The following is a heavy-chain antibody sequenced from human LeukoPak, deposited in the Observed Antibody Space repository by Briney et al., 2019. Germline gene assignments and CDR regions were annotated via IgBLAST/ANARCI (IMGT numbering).Heavy chain of an antibody. CDR1: GGSISSYY. Sequence: PSETLSLTCTVSGGSISSYYWSWIRQPPGKGLEWIGYIYYSGSTNYNPSLKSRVTISVDTSKNQFSLKLSSVTAADTAVYYCARTPSSYDVLDYFDYWGQGTLVTVSS. D-gene: IGHD5-12*01. V-gene: IGHV4-59*01. J-gene: IGHJ4*02. CDR2: IYYSGST. CDR3: ARTPSSYDVLDYFDY.